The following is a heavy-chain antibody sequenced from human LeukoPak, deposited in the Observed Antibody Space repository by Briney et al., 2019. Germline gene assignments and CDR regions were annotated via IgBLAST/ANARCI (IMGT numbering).Heavy chain of an antibody. Sequence: PGGSLRLSCAASGFTFSSNAMSWVRQAPGKGLERVSAISGSADRTYYADSVKGRFTISRDNSKNTLYLQMNSLRPEDTAIYNCAKESPYGSGSRNYYFHYWGQGTLVTVSS. CDR3: AKESPYGSGSRNYYFHY. CDR2: ISGSADRT. V-gene: IGHV3-23*01. D-gene: IGHD3-10*01. J-gene: IGHJ4*02. CDR1: GFTFSSNA.